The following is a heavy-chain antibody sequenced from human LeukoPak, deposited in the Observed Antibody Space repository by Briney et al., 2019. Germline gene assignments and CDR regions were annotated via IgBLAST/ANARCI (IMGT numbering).Heavy chain of an antibody. V-gene: IGHV3-20*04. Sequence: GGSLRLSCAASGFTFDDYGMSWVRQAPGKGLEWVSGINWNGGSTGYADSVKGRFTISRDNAKNSLYLQMNSLRAEDTALYYCARVIVVVPAAKLNYFDYWGQGTLVTASS. CDR1: GFTFDDYG. CDR3: ARVIVVVPAAKLNYFDY. CDR2: INWNGGST. D-gene: IGHD2-2*01. J-gene: IGHJ4*02.